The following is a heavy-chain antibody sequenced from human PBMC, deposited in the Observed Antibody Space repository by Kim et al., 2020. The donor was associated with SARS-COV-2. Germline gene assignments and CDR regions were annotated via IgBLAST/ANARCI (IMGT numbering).Heavy chain of an antibody. CDR3: ARSIAYSFDY. J-gene: IGHJ4*02. D-gene: IGHD3-16*01. CDR2: EK. Sequence: EKHFVDSVKGRFTISRDNAKNSLYLQMDSLRAEDTAVYYCARSIAYSFDYWGQGTLVTVSS. V-gene: IGHV3-7*03.